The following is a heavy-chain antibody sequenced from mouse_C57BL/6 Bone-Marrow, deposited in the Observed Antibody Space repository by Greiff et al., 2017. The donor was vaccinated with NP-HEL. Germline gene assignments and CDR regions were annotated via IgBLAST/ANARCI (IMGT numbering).Heavy chain of an antibody. CDR1: GFTFSSYG. V-gene: IGHV5-6*01. D-gene: IGHD2-4*01. J-gene: IGHJ3*01. CDR2: ISSGGSYT. Sequence: EVQVVESGGDLVKPGGSLKLSCAASGFTFSSYGMSWVRQTPDKRLEWVATISSGGSYTYSPDSVKGRFTFSRDNAKNTLYLQMSSLKSEDTAMYYCASPYDYDVAWFAYWGQGTLVTVSA. CDR3: ASPYDYDVAWFAY.